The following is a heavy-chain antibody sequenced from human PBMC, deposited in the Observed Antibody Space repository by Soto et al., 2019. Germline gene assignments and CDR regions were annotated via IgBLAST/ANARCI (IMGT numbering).Heavy chain of an antibody. J-gene: IGHJ4*02. CDR1: GYTFTGYY. Sequence: ASVKVSCKASGYTFTGYYMHWVRQAPGQGLEWMGWINPNSGGTNYAQKFQGRVSMTRDTSISTAYMELSRLRSDDTAVYYCARAKSYSNLFDYWGQGTLVTVSS. CDR3: ARAKSYSNLFDY. D-gene: IGHD4-4*01. V-gene: IGHV1-2*02. CDR2: INPNSGGT.